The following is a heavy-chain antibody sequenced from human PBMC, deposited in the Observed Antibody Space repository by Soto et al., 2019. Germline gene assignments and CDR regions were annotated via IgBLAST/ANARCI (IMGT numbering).Heavy chain of an antibody. CDR3: AKDQYYYDSSGNYYRPIYYYYYGMDV. CDR2: ISYDGSNK. Sequence: QVQLVESGGGVVQPGRSLRLSCAASGFTCSSYGMHWVRQAPGKGLEWVAVISYDGSNKYYADSVKGRFTISRDNSKNSLYLQMNSLRAEDTAVYYCAKDQYYYDSSGNYYRPIYYYYYGMDVWGQGTTVTVSS. D-gene: IGHD3-22*01. V-gene: IGHV3-30*18. CDR1: GFTCSSYG. J-gene: IGHJ6*02.